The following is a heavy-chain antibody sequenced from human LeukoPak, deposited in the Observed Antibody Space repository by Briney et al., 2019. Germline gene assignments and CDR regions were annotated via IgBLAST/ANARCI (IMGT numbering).Heavy chain of an antibody. D-gene: IGHD1-14*01. CDR3: AKLNLAETNY. CDR1: GFTFSSYG. CDR2: ISGSGGST. V-gene: IGHV3-23*01. Sequence: GGSLRLSCAASGFTFSSYGMSWVRQAPGKGLEWVSAISGSGGSTYYADSVKGRFTISRDNAKNTLYLQMNSLRAEDTAVYYCAKLNLAETNYWGQGTLVTVSS. J-gene: IGHJ4*02.